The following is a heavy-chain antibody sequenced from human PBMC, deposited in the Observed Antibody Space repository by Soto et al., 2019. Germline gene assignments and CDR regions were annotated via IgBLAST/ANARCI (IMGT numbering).Heavy chain of an antibody. CDR1: GYTFTSYA. D-gene: IGHD1-7*01. V-gene: IGHV1-3*01. CDR3: ARGGTTVRWFDP. CDR2: INAGNGNT. Sequence: GASVKVSCKASGYTFTSYAMHWVRQAPGQRLEWMGWINAGNGNTKYSQKFQGRVTITRDTSASTAYMELSSLRSEDTAVYYCARGGTTVRWFDPWGQGTLVTVSS. J-gene: IGHJ5*02.